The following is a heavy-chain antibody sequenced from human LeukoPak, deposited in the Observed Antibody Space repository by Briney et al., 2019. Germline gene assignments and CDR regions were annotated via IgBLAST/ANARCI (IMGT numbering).Heavy chain of an antibody. CDR2: ISGSGGST. Sequence: PGGSLRLSCAASGFTFSSYWMHWVRQAPGKGLEWVSAISGSGGSTYYADSVKGRFTISRDNSKNTLYLQMNSLRAEDTAVYYCAKDISSGYYFDDYWGQGTLVTVSS. V-gene: IGHV3-23*01. CDR3: AKDISSGYYFDDY. J-gene: IGHJ4*02. D-gene: IGHD3-22*01. CDR1: GFTFSSYW.